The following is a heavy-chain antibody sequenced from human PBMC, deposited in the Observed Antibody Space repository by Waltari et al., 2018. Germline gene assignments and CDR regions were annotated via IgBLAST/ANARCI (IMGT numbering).Heavy chain of an antibody. J-gene: IGHJ6*02. CDR2: ISYNERNI. D-gene: IGHD3-22*01. V-gene: IGHV3-30*04. Sequence: QVQLVESGGGVVQPGRSLRLSCAASEFTFSSYAMHWVRQAPGKGLEWGAVISYNERNIYYVDSVKGRFTISRDNSKKTLYLQMNSLRPEDTAMYYCVRDFCDRTKCHGMDVWGQGTTVTVSS. CDR1: EFTFSSYA. CDR3: VRDFCDRTKCHGMDV.